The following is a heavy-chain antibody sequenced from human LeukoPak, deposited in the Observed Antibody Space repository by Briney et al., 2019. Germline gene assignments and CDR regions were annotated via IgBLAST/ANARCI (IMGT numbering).Heavy chain of an antibody. CDR3: AQGRVSSSTWYSTYYYYFYMDV. CDR2: IDHTGIT. Sequence: GSLRLSCAASGFNFSDYYWSWIRQPPGKGLEWIGYIDHTGITNYNPSLNSRVTISRDTSKNHFSLELSSATAADTAVYFCAQGRVSSSTWYSTYYYYFYMDVWGKGTTVTVSS. CDR1: GFNFSDYY. D-gene: IGHD6-13*01. V-gene: IGHV4-59*01. J-gene: IGHJ6*03.